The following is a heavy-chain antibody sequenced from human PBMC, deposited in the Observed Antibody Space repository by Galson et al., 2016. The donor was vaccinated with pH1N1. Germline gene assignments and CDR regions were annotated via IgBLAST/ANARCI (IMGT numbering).Heavy chain of an antibody. D-gene: IGHD2-15*01. J-gene: IGHJ6*02. CDR1: GGTSSSYT. CDR2: IIPILGIA. Sequence: SVKVSCKASGGTSSSYTINWVRQAPGQGLEWMGRIIPILGIANYAQKFQGRVTITADKSTSTAYLEVSTLRSEDTAVYYCARGSGLSPLFYSNGMDVWGQGTTVTVSS. V-gene: IGHV1-69*02. CDR3: ARGSGLSPLFYSNGMDV.